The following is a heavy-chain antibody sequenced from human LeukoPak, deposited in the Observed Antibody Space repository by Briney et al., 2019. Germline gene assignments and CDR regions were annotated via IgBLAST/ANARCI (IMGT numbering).Heavy chain of an antibody. J-gene: IGHJ4*02. Sequence: GGSLRLSCAASGFTFSDYYMSWIRQAPGKGLEWVSYISSSSSYTNYADSVRGRFTISRDNAKNSLYLQMNSLRAEDTAVYYCARREAVAGRGSFDYWGQGTLVTVSS. D-gene: IGHD6-19*01. V-gene: IGHV3-11*06. CDR1: GFTFSDYY. CDR2: ISSSSSYT. CDR3: ARREAVAGRGSFDY.